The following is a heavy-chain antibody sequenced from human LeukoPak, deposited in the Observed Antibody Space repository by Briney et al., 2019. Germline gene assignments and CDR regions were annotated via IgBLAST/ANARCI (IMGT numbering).Heavy chain of an antibody. CDR3: LQRGFDY. D-gene: IGHD3-16*01. CDR1: GFTFSSNY. CDR2: VKPDGRDK. J-gene: IGHJ4*02. Sequence: GSLRLSCAASGFTFSSNYMTWVRQAPGKGREWVANVKPDGRDKHYVDSVEGRFTISKDNAKNSLYLQMNSLRVEDTAVYYCLQRGFDYWGQGALDTVSS. V-gene: IGHV3-7*01.